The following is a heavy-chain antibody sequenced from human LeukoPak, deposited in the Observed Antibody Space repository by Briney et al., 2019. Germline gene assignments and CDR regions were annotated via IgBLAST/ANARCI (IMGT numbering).Heavy chain of an antibody. CDR3: ARHGASRGYDWEFDY. CDR2: IYYSGST. J-gene: IGHJ4*02. Sequence: PSETLSLTCTVSGGSISSSSYYWGWIRQPPGKGLEWIGSIYYSGSTNYNPSLKSRVTISVDTSKNQFSLKLSSVTAADTAVYYCARHGASRGYDWEFDYWGQGTLVTVSS. D-gene: IGHD5-12*01. CDR1: GGSISSSSYY. V-gene: IGHV4-39*01.